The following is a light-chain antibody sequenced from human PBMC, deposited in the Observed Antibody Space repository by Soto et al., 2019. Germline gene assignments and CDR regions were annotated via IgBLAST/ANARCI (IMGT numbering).Light chain of an antibody. CDR3: CSYAGSSTPYV. J-gene: IGLJ1*01. CDR1: SSDVGSYNL. Sequence: QSALTQPASMSGSPGQSITISCTGTSSDVGSYNLVSWYQQHPGKAPKLMIYEVSKRPSGVSNRFSGSKSGNTASLTISGLQAEDEADYYCCSYAGSSTPYVFGTGTKLTVL. V-gene: IGLV2-23*02. CDR2: EVS.